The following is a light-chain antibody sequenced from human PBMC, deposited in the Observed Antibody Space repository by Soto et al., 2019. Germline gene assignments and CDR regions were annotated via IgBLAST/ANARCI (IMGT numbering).Light chain of an antibody. Sequence: QAVVTQPPSVSGAPGQRVTISCTGSSSNIGAGYDVHWYQQLPGTAPKLLIYGNSNRPSGVPDRFSGSKSGTSASLAITGLQAEDEADYYCQSYDSSFYVVFGGGTQLTVL. V-gene: IGLV1-40*01. CDR1: SSNIGAGYD. J-gene: IGLJ2*01. CDR2: GNS. CDR3: QSYDSSFYVV.